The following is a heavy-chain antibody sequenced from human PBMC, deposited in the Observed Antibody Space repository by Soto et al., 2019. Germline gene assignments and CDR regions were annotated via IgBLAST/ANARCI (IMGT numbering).Heavy chain of an antibody. D-gene: IGHD3-22*01. J-gene: IGHJ4*02. V-gene: IGHV4-4*07. CDR3: ARQIYDSDTGPNFQYYFDS. CDR2: IYANGNS. Sequence: LSLTCTVSGGSISSYYWSWIRQPAGKGLEWIGRIYANGNSDYNPSLKSRVTVSIDTSKNQFSLKETSVTAADTAMYYCARQIYDSDTGPNFQYYFDSWGQGTPVTVAS. CDR1: GGSISSYY.